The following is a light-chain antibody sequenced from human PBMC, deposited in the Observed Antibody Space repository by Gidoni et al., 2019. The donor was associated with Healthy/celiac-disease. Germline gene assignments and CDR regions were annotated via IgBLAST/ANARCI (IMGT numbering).Light chain of an antibody. Sequence: DIQLTQSPSFLSASVGDRVTITCRASQGISSYLAWYQQKPGKAPKLLIYAASTLQSGVPSRFRGSGSGTEFTLTISSLQPEDFATYYGQLGVTFXPXTKVDIK. J-gene: IGKJ3*01. CDR2: AAS. CDR1: QGISSY. CDR3: QLGVT. V-gene: IGKV1-9*01.